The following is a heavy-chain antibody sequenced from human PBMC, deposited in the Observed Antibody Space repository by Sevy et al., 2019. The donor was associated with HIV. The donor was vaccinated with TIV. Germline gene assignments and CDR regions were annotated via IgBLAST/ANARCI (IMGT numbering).Heavy chain of an antibody. V-gene: IGHV3-30*18. J-gene: IGHJ6*02. CDR3: ANAYSGSYSHSYLYALDV. CDR1: GFSFSYYG. CDR2: ISHDGINE. Sequence: GSLRLSCTGSGFSFSYYGIHWVRQAPGKGLDWVALISHDGINEYYADSVKGRFTISRDNSKNTVYLEMNRLRNEDTAIYFCANAYSGSYSHSYLYALDVWGQGTTVTVS. D-gene: IGHD1-26*01.